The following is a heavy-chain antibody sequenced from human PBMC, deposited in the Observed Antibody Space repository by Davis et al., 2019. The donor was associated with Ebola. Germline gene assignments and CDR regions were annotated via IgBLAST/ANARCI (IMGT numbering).Heavy chain of an antibody. Sequence: GESLKISCTASGFTFSDSPIHWVRQASGNGLEWVGRVRNQRANYATAYGASVQGRFTISRDDSKNTVSLYMNRLTTEDTALYYCVKCSGDCINFDHWGQGALVTVSS. CDR3: VKCSGDCINFDH. D-gene: IGHD2-21*01. V-gene: IGHV3-73*01. CDR2: VRNQRANYAT. CDR1: GFTFSDSP. J-gene: IGHJ4*02.